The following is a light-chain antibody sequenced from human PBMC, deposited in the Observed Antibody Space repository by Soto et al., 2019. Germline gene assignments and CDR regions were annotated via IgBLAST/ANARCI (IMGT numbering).Light chain of an antibody. CDR2: RAS. Sequence: EIVMTQSPATLSVSPGGSATLSCRASQHVSSNFAWYRQKPGQAPTLLIYRASTRATGIPARFSGSGSGTELTLTISSLQSEDFAVYSCPQHSNWPYTFGQGTKLEIK. V-gene: IGKV3-15*01. J-gene: IGKJ2*01. CDR3: PQHSNWPYT. CDR1: QHVSSN.